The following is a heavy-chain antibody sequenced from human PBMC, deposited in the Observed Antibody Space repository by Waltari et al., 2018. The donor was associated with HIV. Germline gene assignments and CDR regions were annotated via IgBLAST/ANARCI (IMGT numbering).Heavy chain of an antibody. CDR2: GTPVFGTL. CDR1: GGTFNLYS. CDR3: STSRQNNSYASDYGAYLLAS. J-gene: IGHJ4*02. V-gene: IGHV1-69*12. Sequence: QVQLVQSGAEVKRPGSSVKVSCQASGGTFNLYSVSWVRQAPGQGREEMGGGTPVFGTLTYAQKFKYRRTLIADAAKGTAYMELTNLRSEDTALYYCSTSRQNNSYASDYGAYLLASWGQGTLVTVSS. D-gene: IGHD4-17*01.